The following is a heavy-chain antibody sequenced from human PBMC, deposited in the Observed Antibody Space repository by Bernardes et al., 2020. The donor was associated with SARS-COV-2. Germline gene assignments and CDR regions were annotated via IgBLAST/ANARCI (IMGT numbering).Heavy chain of an antibody. CDR1: GGSISSYY. CDR2: NYYSGST. D-gene: IGHD3-3*01. J-gene: IGHJ6*02. Sequence: SETLSLTCTVSGGSISSYYWSWIRQPPGKGLEWIGYNYYSGSTNHNPSLKSRVSISVDTSKNQLSLMLSSVTAADTAVYYCAGQGIGAIFGVVITPAGMGVWGQGSTITVSS. V-gene: IGHV4-59*08. CDR3: AGQGIGAIFGVVITPAGMGV.